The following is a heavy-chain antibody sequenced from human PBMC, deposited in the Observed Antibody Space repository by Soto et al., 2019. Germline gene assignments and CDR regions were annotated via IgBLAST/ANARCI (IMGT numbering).Heavy chain of an antibody. CDR1: TFNFNVYS. J-gene: IGHJ3*01. V-gene: IGHV3-23*01. Sequence: LRLSCTASTFNFNVYSMTWVRQPPGKGLEWVAAISSSSGATTYYAESVKGRFTISRDNSKNTLFLQLNSLRGEDTAMYYCAQMDTMTTSAFDVRGTGAMVTVSS. CDR2: ISSSSGATT. CDR3: AQMDTMTTSAFDV. D-gene: IGHD5-12*01.